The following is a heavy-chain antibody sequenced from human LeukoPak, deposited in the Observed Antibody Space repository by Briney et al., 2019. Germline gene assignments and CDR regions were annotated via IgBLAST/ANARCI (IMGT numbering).Heavy chain of an antibody. Sequence: GGSPRLSCAASGFTFSSYSMNWVRQAPGKGLEWVSCISTSSSYIYYADSVKGRFTISRDNAKNSLYLQMNSLRAEDTAVYYCARDRGSPNYYFDYWGQGTLVTVSS. CDR3: ARDRGSPNYYFDY. CDR2: ISTSSSYI. D-gene: IGHD1-26*01. J-gene: IGHJ4*02. CDR1: GFTFSSYS. V-gene: IGHV3-21*01.